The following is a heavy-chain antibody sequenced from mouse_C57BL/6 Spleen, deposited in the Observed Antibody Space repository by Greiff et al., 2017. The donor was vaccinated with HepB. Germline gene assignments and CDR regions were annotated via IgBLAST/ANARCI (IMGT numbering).Heavy chain of an antibody. CDR2: INPNNGGT. D-gene: IGHD2-3*01. Sequence: VQLKESGPELVKPGASVKIPCKASGYTFTDYNMDWVKQSHGKSLEWIGVINPNNGGTIYNQKFKGKATLTVDKSSSTAYMELRSLTSEDTAVYYCARNGYYGNWFAYWGQGTLVTVSA. J-gene: IGHJ3*01. CDR3: ARNGYYGNWFAY. V-gene: IGHV1-18*01. CDR1: GYTFTDYN.